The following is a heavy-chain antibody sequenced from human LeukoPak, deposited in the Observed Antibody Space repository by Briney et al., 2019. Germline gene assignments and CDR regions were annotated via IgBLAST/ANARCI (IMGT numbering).Heavy chain of an antibody. CDR1: GFTFNRHW. V-gene: IGHV3-7*03. J-gene: IGHJ4*02. D-gene: IGHD5-18*01. CDR3: AKGDSTLFDY. Sequence: GGSLRLSCVASGFTFNRHWMTWVRQAPGKGLEWVANINEDGSGKYYVDSVKGRFTISRDNAKNSLYLQMNSLRAEDTALYYCAKGDSTLFDYWGQGTLVTVSS. CDR2: INEDGSGK.